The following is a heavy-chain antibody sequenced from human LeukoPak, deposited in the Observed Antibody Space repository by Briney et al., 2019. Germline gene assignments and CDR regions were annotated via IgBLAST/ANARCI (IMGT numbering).Heavy chain of an antibody. D-gene: IGHD2-2*01. Sequence: ASVKVSCKASGYTFTDYYLHWVRQAPGHGLEWMGWINPKTGVTKYAQNFQGRVTMTRDTSTTTVYMELSSLRSEDTAVYYCARGGSDCSSTSCPFDYWGQGTLVTVSS. V-gene: IGHV1-2*02. CDR1: GYTFTDYY. J-gene: IGHJ4*02. CDR3: ARGGSDCSSTSCPFDY. CDR2: INPKTGVT.